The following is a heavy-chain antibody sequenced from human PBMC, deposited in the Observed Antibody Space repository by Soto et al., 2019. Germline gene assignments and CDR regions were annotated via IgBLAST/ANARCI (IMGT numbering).Heavy chain of an antibody. J-gene: IGHJ4*02. CDR3: AKDPKLPFYDYIWGSYRYTLGYFDY. Sequence: PGGSLRLSCAASGFTFSSYAMSWVRQAPGKGLEWVSAISGSGGSTYYADSVKGRFTISRDNSKNTLYLQMNSLRAEDTAVYYCAKDPKLPFYDYIWGSYRYTLGYFDYWGQGTLVTVSS. CDR1: GFTFSSYA. CDR2: ISGSGGST. D-gene: IGHD3-16*02. V-gene: IGHV3-23*01.